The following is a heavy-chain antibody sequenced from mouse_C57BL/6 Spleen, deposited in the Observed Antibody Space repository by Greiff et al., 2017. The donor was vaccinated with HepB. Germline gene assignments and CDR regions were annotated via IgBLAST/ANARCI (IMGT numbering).Heavy chain of an antibody. CDR1: GYAFSSYW. J-gene: IGHJ4*01. Sequence: VQLQQSGAELVKPGASVKISCKASGYAFSSYWMNWVKQRPGKGLEWIGQIYPGDGETNYNGKFKGKATLTADKSSSTAYMQRSSLTSEDSAVFFCARVVAAPYALDYWGQGTSVTVSS. CDR3: ARVVAAPYALDY. V-gene: IGHV1-80*01. CDR2: IYPGDGET. D-gene: IGHD1-1*01.